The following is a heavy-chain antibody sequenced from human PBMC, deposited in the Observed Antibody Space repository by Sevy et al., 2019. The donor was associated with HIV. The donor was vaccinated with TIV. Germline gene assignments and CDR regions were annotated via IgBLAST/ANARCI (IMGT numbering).Heavy chain of an antibody. V-gene: IGHV3-7*03. Sequence: GESLKISCIASGFTYNNYWMSWVRQAPGKGLEWVANIKRDGSEKYYVASVKGRFTISRDNAKNSLYLQMNSLRAEDTAVYYCARDCSSATCLWGLDVWGQGTTVTVSS. D-gene: IGHD2-2*01. CDR3: ARDCSSATCLWGLDV. CDR2: IKRDGSEK. CDR1: GFTYNNYW. J-gene: IGHJ6*02.